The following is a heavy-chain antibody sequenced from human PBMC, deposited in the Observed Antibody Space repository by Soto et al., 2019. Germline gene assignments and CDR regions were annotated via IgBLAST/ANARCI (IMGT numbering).Heavy chain of an antibody. D-gene: IGHD2-2*01. V-gene: IGHV1-46*01. J-gene: IGHJ4*02. CDR2: INPSGGST. CDR1: GYIFTGYY. CDR3: ARGGLRRTLDY. Sequence: ASVKVSCKASGYIFTGYYMHWVRQAPGQGLEWMGIINPSGGSTSYAQKFQGRVTMTRDTSTSTVYMELSSLRSEDTAVYYCARGGLRRTLDYWGQGTLVTVSS.